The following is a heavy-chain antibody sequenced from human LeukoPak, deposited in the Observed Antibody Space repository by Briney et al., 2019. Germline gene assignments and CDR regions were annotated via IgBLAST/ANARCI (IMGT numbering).Heavy chain of an antibody. V-gene: IGHV3-30*18. CDR1: GFTFSSYG. D-gene: IGHD5-18*01. Sequence: HPGGSLRLSCAASGFTFSSYGMHWVRQAPGKGLEWVAVISYDGSNKYYADSVKGRFTISRDNSKNTLYLQMNSLRAEDTAVYYCAKGRARQLSLSDFDYGGQGSLVIV. J-gene: IGHJ4*02. CDR2: ISYDGSNK. CDR3: AKGRARQLSLSDFDY.